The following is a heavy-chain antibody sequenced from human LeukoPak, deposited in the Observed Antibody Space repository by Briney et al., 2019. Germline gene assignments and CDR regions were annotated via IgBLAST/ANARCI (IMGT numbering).Heavy chain of an antibody. Sequence: SGPTLVQPTPTLTLTCTFSGFSLSTSGVGVGWIRQPPGKALEWLALIYWNDDKRYSPSLRTRLTITKDTSKNQVVLTMTNMDPVDTATYYCAHATRFDWFDPWGQGTLVTVSS. CDR3: AHATRFDWFDP. D-gene: IGHD1-1*01. CDR2: IYWNDDK. V-gene: IGHV2-5*01. J-gene: IGHJ5*02. CDR1: GFSLSTSGVG.